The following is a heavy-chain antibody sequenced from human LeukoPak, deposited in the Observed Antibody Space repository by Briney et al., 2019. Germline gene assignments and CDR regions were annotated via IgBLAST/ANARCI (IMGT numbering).Heavy chain of an antibody. D-gene: IGHD4-17*01. CDR2: INRDGSGT. V-gene: IGHV3-74*01. J-gene: IGHJ3*02. CDR1: GFTFSTYW. Sequence: PGGSLRLSCAASGFTFSTYWMHWVRQAPGKGLVWVSRINRDGSGTNYADSVKGRFTISRDNAKNTVYLQMNSLSAEDTAMYYCTFSSYGDHVGVDAFDIWGQGTMVTVSS. CDR3: TFSSYGDHVGVDAFDI.